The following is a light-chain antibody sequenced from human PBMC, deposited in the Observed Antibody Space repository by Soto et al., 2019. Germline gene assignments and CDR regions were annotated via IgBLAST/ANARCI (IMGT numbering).Light chain of an antibody. CDR3: QQSYSTPLT. V-gene: IGKV1-39*01. CDR2: DAS. Sequence: IELTQSPASLSASVGDRVTITCRASQDSTKYLAWYQQKPGKAPNLLIYDASTLNSGVPSRFSGSGSGTDFTLTISSLQPEDFATYYCQQSYSTPLTFGGGTKVEIK. CDR1: QDSTKY. J-gene: IGKJ4*01.